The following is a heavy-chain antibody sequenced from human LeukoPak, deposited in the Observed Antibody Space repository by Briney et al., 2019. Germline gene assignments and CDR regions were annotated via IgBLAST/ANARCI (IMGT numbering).Heavy chain of an antibody. CDR2: IYTSGST. Sequence: PSQTLSLTCAVSGGSISSGGYYWSWLRQPAGKGLEWIVRIYTSGSTNYNPSLKSRVTMSVDTSKNQFSLKLSSVTAADTAVYYCARDGPNAVHYYFDYWGQGTLVTVSS. CDR1: GGSISSGGYY. V-gene: IGHV4-61*02. CDR3: ARDGPNAVHYYFDY. D-gene: IGHD2-8*01. J-gene: IGHJ4*02.